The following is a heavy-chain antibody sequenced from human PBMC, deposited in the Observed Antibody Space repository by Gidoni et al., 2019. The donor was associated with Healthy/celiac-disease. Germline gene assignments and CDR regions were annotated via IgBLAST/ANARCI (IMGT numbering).Heavy chain of an antibody. CDR3: ARDSPQPINDYGDYDYAFDI. D-gene: IGHD4-17*01. J-gene: IGHJ3*02. V-gene: IGHV4-30-4*01. Sequence: QVQLQESGPGLVKPSQTLSLTCTVSGGSISSGDYSWSWIRQPPGKGLEWIGYIYYSGSTYYNPSLKSRVTISVDTSKNQFSLKLSSVTAADTAVYYCARDSPQPINDYGDYDYAFDIWGQGTMVTVSS. CDR2: IYYSGST. CDR1: GGSISSGDYS.